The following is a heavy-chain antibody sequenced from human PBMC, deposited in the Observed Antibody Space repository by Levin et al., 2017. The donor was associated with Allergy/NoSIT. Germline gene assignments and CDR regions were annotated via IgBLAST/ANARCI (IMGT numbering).Heavy chain of an antibody. D-gene: IGHD6-19*01. CDR2: ISAHNGNT. V-gene: IGHV1-18*01. CDR3: AVHVAGTYYYGMDV. Sequence: VASVKVSCKASGYSFTTYGISWVRQAPGQGLEWMGWISAHNGNTNYEQKFQGRVTMTTDTSTSTAYMELRSLRSDDTAVYYCAVHVAGTYYYGMDVWGQGTTITVSS. CDR1: GYSFTTYG. J-gene: IGHJ6*02.